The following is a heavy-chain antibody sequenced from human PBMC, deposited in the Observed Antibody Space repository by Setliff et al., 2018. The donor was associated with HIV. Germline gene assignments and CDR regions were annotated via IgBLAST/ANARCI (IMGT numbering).Heavy chain of an antibody. Sequence: SETLSLTCTVAGGSISSGSYYWSWIRQTTGKGLEWIGSIYTSGRTNYNPSLKSRVTISVDMSKKQFSLKVNSVKAADTAVYYCARAPFYSGYDSHDSSGYYLDAFDIWGPGTMVTVSS. CDR2: IYTSGRT. CDR1: GGSISSGSYY. J-gene: IGHJ3*02. CDR3: ARAPFYSGYDSHDSSGYYLDAFDI. D-gene: IGHD3-22*01. V-gene: IGHV4-61*02.